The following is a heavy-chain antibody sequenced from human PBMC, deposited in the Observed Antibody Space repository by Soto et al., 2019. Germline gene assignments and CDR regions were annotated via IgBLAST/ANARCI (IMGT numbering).Heavy chain of an antibody. Sequence: VQLLESGGAFVQPGGSLRLSCAASGFSINNYAVSWVRQAPGKGLEWVSTFSAGGRAYYADSVRGRFSVARDRSQNTVDLQISVLRPEDSAVYYCAKESMPEHCGDTLFDYWGQGTRVTVSS. J-gene: IGHJ4*02. CDR3: AKESMPEHCGDTLFDY. V-gene: IGHV3-23*01. CDR2: FSAGGRA. CDR1: GFSINNYA. D-gene: IGHD4-17*01.